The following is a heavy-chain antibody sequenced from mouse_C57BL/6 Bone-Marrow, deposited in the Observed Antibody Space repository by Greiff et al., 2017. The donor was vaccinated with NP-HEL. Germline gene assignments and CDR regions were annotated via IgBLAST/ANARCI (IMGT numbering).Heavy chain of an antibody. Sequence: EVQLQQSGAELVRPGASVKLSCTASGFNIKDDYMHWVKQRPEQGLEWIGWIDPENGDTEYASKFQGKATITADTSSNTAYLQLSSLTSEDTAVYYGTLYYYGSFWFAYWGQGTLVTVSA. D-gene: IGHD1-1*01. CDR3: TLYYYGSFWFAY. CDR2: IDPENGDT. V-gene: IGHV14-4*01. J-gene: IGHJ3*01. CDR1: GFNIKDDY.